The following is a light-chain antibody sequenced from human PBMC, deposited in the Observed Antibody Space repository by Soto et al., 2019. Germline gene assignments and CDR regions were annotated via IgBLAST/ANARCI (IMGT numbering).Light chain of an antibody. CDR3: HLYGSPWT. V-gene: IGKV3-20*01. J-gene: IGKJ1*01. Sequence: IVFTQSPGTLSLSPGETATLSCRASQSFSSAYVAWYQQKPGQAPRLLIYDSSNRATGIPDRFSGSGSGTDFTLIISRLEPEDFAVYYCHLYGSPWTFGPGTKVDI. CDR2: DSS. CDR1: QSFSSAY.